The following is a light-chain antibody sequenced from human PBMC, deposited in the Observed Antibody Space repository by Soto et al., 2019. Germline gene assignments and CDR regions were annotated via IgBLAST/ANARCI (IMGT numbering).Light chain of an antibody. CDR3: SSYTSSSTLV. V-gene: IGLV2-18*03. Sequence: QSALTQPPSVSGSPGQSVTISCTGTSSDVGSYNRVSWYQQPPGTAPKLMIYDVSNRPSGVPDRFSGSKSGNTASLTTSGLQAEDEADYYCSSYTSSSTLVFGGGTKLTVL. CDR1: SSDVGSYNR. CDR2: DVS. J-gene: IGLJ2*01.